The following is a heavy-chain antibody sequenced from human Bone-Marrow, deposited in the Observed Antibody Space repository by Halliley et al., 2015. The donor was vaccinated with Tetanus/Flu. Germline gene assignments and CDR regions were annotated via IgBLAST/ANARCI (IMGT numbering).Heavy chain of an antibody. CDR2: IWYGGSTI. J-gene: IGHJ5*02. D-gene: IGHD6-6*01. CDR3: ARGLSNSSSSPFDP. Sequence: WVAVIWYGGSTIYYGASVRGRFTISRDTSKNTVYLQMNSLRPEDTAIYSCARGLSNSSSSPFDPWGQGTLVTVSS. V-gene: IGHV3-33*01.